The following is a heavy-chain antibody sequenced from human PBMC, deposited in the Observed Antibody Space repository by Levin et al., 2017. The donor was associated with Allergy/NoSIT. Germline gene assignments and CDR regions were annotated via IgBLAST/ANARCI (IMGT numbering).Heavy chain of an antibody. J-gene: IGHJ5*02. V-gene: IGHV4-34*01. Sequence: SETLSLTCAVYGGSFSGYSWTWIRQPPGKGLEWIGDINHRGNAYYNPSLKTRVTISIDTSKNQFSLKVKSVTAADTSVYYCARKRVVEATFSRYTRFDTWGQGSLVTVSS. CDR3: ARKRVVEATFSRYTRFDT. CDR2: INHRGNA. D-gene: IGHD2-15*01. CDR1: GGSFSGYS.